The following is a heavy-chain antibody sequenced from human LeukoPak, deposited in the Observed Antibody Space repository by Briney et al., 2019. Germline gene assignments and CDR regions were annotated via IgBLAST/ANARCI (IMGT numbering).Heavy chain of an antibody. Sequence: ASVKVSCKASGYTFSSYGINWVRQAPGQGLEWMGWISAYNGNTKYAEKLQGRVTMTTDTSTSTAYMELRSLRSDDTAVYCCVRGGIAVAPDYWGQGTLVTVSS. CDR3: VRGGIAVAPDY. V-gene: IGHV1-18*01. CDR2: ISAYNGNT. D-gene: IGHD6-19*01. J-gene: IGHJ4*02. CDR1: GYTFSSYG.